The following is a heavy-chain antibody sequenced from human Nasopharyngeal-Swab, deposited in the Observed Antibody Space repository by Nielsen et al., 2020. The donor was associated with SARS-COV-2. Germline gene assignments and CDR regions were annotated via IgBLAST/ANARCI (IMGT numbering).Heavy chain of an antibody. CDR3: AKDIASSSWYFDY. D-gene: IGHD6-13*01. Sequence: SLKISCAASRFTFDDYAMHWVRQAPGKGLEWVSGISWNSCSIGYADSVKGRFTISRDNAKNSLYLQMNSLRAEDTALYYCAKDIASSSWYFDYWGQGTLVTVSS. CDR2: ISWNSCSI. J-gene: IGHJ4*02. V-gene: IGHV3-9*01. CDR1: RFTFDDYA.